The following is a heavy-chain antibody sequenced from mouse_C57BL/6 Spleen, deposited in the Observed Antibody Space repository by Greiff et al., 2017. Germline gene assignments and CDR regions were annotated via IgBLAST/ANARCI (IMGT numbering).Heavy chain of an antibody. Sequence: VQLQQPGAELVRPGSSVKLSCKASGYTFTSYWMDWVKQRPGQGLEWIGNIYPSDSETHYNQKFKDKATLTVDKSSSTAYMQLSSLTSEDSAVYYCARSPPFYSNYGGYAMDYWGQGTSVTVSS. CDR3: ARSPPFYSNYGGYAMDY. CDR2: IYPSDSET. D-gene: IGHD2-5*01. V-gene: IGHV1-61*01. CDR1: GYTFTSYW. J-gene: IGHJ4*01.